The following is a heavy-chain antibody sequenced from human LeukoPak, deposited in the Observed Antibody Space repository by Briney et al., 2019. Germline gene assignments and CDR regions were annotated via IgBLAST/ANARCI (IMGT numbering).Heavy chain of an antibody. CDR3: AKELAVADMFDY. Sequence: GGSLRLSCAASGFTFSSYEMNWVRQAPGKGLEWVSYISSSGSTIYYADSVKGRFTISRDNAKNSLYLQMNNVRAEDTAIYYCAKELAVADMFDYWGQGTLVTVSS. D-gene: IGHD6-19*01. V-gene: IGHV3-48*03. J-gene: IGHJ4*02. CDR2: ISSSGSTI. CDR1: GFTFSSYE.